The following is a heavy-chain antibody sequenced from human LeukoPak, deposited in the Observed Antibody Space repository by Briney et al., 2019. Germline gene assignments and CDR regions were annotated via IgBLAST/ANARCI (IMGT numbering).Heavy chain of an antibody. D-gene: IGHD2-15*01. Sequence: ASVKVSCKASGYTFTSYYMHWVRQAPGQGLEWMGIINPNSGGTNYAQKFQGRVTMTRDTSISTAYMELSRLRSDDTAVYYCASSGGSFDAFDIWGQGTMVTVSS. CDR3: ASSGGSFDAFDI. V-gene: IGHV1-2*02. CDR1: GYTFTSYY. J-gene: IGHJ3*02. CDR2: INPNSGGT.